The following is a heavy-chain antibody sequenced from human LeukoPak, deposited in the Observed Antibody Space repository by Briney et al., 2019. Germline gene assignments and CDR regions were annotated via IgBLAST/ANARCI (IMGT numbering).Heavy chain of an antibody. CDR2: FDPEDGET. CDR1: GYTLTELS. V-gene: IGHV1-24*01. CDR3: ATSSPRPSTNLPDY. Sequence: GASVKVSCKVSGYTLTELSMHWVRQAPGEGLEWMGGFDPEDGETIYAQKFQGRVTMTEDTSTDTAYMELSSLRSEDTAVYYCATSSPRPSTNLPDYWGQGTLVTVST. D-gene: IGHD2-8*01. J-gene: IGHJ4*02.